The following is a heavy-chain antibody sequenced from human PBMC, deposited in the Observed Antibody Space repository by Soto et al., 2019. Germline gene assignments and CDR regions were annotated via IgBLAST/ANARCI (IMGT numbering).Heavy chain of an antibody. V-gene: IGHV3-73*01. CDR2: IRSKANSYAT. CDR3: TRSSEYDFWSGYYYYFDY. CDR1: GFTFSGSA. J-gene: IGHJ4*02. Sequence: GGSLRLSCAASGFTFSGSAMHWVRQASGKGLEWVGRIRSKANSYATAYAASVKGRFTISRDDSKNTAYLQMNSLKTEDTAVYYCTRSSEYDFWSGYYYYFDYWGQGTLVTVSS. D-gene: IGHD3-3*01.